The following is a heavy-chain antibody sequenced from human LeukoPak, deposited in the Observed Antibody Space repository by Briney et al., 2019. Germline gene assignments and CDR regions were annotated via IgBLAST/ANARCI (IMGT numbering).Heavy chain of an antibody. CDR2: ISSSGSTI. D-gene: IGHD6-19*01. Sequence: GGSLRLSCAASGFTFSSYEMNWVRQAPGKGLEWVSYISSSGSTIYYADSVKGRFTISRDNAKNSPYLQMNSLRAEDTAVYYCARDSSGWYVGPKDEFDYWGQGTLVTVSS. V-gene: IGHV3-48*03. CDR3: ARDSSGWYVGPKDEFDY. J-gene: IGHJ4*02. CDR1: GFTFSSYE.